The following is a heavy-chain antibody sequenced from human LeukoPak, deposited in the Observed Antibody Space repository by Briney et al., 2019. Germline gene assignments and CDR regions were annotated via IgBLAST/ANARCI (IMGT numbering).Heavy chain of an antibody. CDR2: INPNSGGT. J-gene: IGHJ4*02. V-gene: IGHV1-2*06. CDR3: ARCDYGSGSYDY. CDR1: GYTFTSYG. Sequence: GASVKVSCKASGYTFTSYGISWVRQAPGQGLEWMGRINPNSGGTNYAQKFQGRVTMTRDTSISTAYMELSRLRSDDTAVYYCARCDYGSGSYDYWGQGTLVTVSS. D-gene: IGHD3-10*01.